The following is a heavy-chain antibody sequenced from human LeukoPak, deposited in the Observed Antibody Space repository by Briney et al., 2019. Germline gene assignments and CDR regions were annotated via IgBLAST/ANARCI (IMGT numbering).Heavy chain of an antibody. CDR2: INPSGGST. Sequence: ASVKVSCKASGYTFTSYYMHWVRQAPGQGLEWMGIINPSGGSTGYAQKFQGRVTMTRDTSTSTVYMELSSLRSEDTAVYYCARDRSQNYYGSGSYFDYWGQGTLVTVSS. CDR1: GYTFTSYY. V-gene: IGHV1-46*01. J-gene: IGHJ4*02. CDR3: ARDRSQNYYGSGSYFDY. D-gene: IGHD3-10*01.